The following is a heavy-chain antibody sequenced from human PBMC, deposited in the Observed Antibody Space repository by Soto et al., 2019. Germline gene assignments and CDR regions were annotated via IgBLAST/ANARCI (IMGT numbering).Heavy chain of an antibody. D-gene: IGHD4-17*01. Sequence: GGSLRPSFAASGFTFGNYWIHWVRQAPGKGLVWVSRINIDGSGTTYADSVKGRFTISRDNAKNTVFLEMKNLRAEDTAVYYCARDSYAPHVWGQGTTVTVSS. J-gene: IGHJ6*02. CDR2: INIDGSGT. CDR3: ARDSYAPHV. V-gene: IGHV3-74*03. CDR1: GFTFGNYW.